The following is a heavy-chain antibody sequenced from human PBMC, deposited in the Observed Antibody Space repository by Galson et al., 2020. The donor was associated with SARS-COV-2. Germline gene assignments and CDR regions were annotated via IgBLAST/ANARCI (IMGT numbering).Heavy chain of an antibody. J-gene: IGHJ4*02. CDR1: GFTFSNYG. D-gene: IGHD1-26*01. CDR2: IWYDGSNK. CDR3: ARDLVGATYFDY. V-gene: IGHV3-33*01. Sequence: GESLKISCAASGFTFSNYGMHWVRQAPGKGLEWVAVIWYDGSNKYYADSVKGRFTISRDNSKNTLYLQMNSLRAEDTAVYYCARDLVGATYFDYWGQGSLVTVSS.